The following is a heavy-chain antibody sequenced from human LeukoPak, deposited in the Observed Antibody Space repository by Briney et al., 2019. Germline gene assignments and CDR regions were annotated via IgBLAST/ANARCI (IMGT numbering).Heavy chain of an antibody. J-gene: IGHJ6*04. V-gene: IGHV1-46*01. Sequence: ASVKVTCKASGSTFTSYYMHWVRQAPGQGLEWMGIINLSGGSTSYAQKFQGRVTMTRDTSTSTVYMELRSLRSEDTAMYYCARDRTYYYVSGSYYDYYYGMDVWGKGTTVTVSS. CDR1: GSTFTSYY. CDR2: INLSGGST. D-gene: IGHD3-10*01. CDR3: ARDRTYYYVSGSYYDYYYGMDV.